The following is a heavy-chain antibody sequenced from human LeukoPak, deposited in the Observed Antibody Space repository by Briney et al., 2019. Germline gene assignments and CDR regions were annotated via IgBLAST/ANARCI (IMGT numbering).Heavy chain of an antibody. J-gene: IGHJ4*02. V-gene: IGHV1-8*01. CDR3: ARARRYDFWGGYPLDY. D-gene: IGHD3-3*01. CDR2: MNPNSGNT. Sequence: ASVKVSCKASGYTFTSYDINWVRQATGQGLEWMGWMNPNSGNTGYAQKFQGRVTMTRNTSISTAYMELSSLRSEDTAVYYCARARRYDFWGGYPLDYWGQGTLVTVSS. CDR1: GYTFTSYD.